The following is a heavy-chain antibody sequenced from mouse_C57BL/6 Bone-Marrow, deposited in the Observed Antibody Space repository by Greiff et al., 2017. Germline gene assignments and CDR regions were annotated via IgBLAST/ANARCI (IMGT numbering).Heavy chain of an antibody. J-gene: IGHJ2*01. CDR1: GYAFSSSW. D-gene: IGHD1-1*01. V-gene: IGHV1-82*01. Sequence: VQLQQSGPELVKPGASVKISCKASGYAFSSSWMNWVKQRPGKGLEWIGRIYPGAGATNYNGKFKGKATLTADKSSSTAYMPLSSLTSEDSAVYFCARDYYFTYYFDYWGQGTTLTVSS. CDR2: IYPGAGAT. CDR3: ARDYYFTYYFDY.